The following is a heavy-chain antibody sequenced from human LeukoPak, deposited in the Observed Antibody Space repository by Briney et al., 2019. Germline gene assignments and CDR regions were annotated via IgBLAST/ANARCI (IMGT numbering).Heavy chain of an antibody. D-gene: IGHD3-22*01. J-gene: IGHJ4*02. V-gene: IGHV4-61*01. CDR1: GGSVSSGSYY. CDR2: IYYSGST. Sequence: PSETLSLTCTVSGGSVSSGSYYWGWIRQPPGKGLEWIGYIYYSGSTNYNPSLKSRVTISVDTSKNQFSLKLSSVTAADTAVYYCASAASYYYDSSGYYLDYWGQGTLVTVSS. CDR3: ASAASYYYDSSGYYLDY.